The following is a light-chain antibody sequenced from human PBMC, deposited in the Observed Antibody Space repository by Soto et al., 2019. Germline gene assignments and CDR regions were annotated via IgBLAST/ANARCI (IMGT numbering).Light chain of an antibody. CDR2: GAS. Sequence: IVLTQSPGTLPLSPGKRTTLSCRASQSISRYLAWYQQKPGRGPRLLIYGASSRATGTPDRFSGSGSGTHFTLTISRLEPGDFAVYYCQHFGGTTFTFGQGTRLENK. J-gene: IGKJ5*01. CDR3: QHFGGTTFT. V-gene: IGKV3-20*01. CDR1: QSISRY.